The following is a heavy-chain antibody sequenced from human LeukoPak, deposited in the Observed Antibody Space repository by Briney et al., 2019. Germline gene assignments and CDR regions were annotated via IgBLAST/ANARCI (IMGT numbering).Heavy chain of an antibody. V-gene: IGHV4-4*02. J-gene: IGHJ4*02. CDR1: GGSISSTNW. Sequence: PSGTLSLTCCVSGGSISSTNWWSWVRQPPGKGLEWIGSIYHSGSTYYNPSLKSRVSISVDTSKDQFSLKLSSVTAADTAVYYCARHRDSSGWYDFDYWGQGTLVTVSS. CDR3: ARHRDSSGWYDFDY. CDR2: IYHSGST. D-gene: IGHD6-19*01.